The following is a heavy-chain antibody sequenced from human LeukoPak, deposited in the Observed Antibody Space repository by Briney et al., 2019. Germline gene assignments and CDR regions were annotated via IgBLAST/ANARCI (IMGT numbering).Heavy chain of an antibody. V-gene: IGHV1-69*04. Sequence: ASVKVSCKASGGTFSSYTISWVRQAPGLGLEWMGRIIPTLGIANYAQKFQGRVTITADKSTSTAYMELSSLRSEDTAVYYCAREGVTTVTTSPYYYYYMDVWGKGTTVTASS. CDR1: GGTFSSYT. CDR2: IIPTLGIA. D-gene: IGHD4-17*01. J-gene: IGHJ6*03. CDR3: AREGVTTVTTSPYYYYYMDV.